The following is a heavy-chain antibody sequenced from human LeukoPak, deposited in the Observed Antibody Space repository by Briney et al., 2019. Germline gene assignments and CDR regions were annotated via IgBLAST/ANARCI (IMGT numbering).Heavy chain of an antibody. V-gene: IGHV3-7*01. Sequence: GGSLRLSCVASGFTFSNYWMSWVRQAPGKGLEWVANIKKDGSEQYYVDSVKGRFTVSRDKAKNSLHLQMNSLRAEDTAVYSCATDSPYDYWGQGTLVTVSS. CDR3: ATDSPYDY. CDR1: GFTFSNYW. D-gene: IGHD2-15*01. CDR2: IKKDGSEQ. J-gene: IGHJ4*02.